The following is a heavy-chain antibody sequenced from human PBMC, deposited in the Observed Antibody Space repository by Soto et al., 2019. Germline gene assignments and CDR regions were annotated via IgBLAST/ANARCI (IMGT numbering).Heavy chain of an antibody. J-gene: IGHJ3*02. CDR3: ASHRKLLWFGELFGAFDI. CDR2: IYYSGST. Sequence: PSETLSLTCTLSGGSISRSGYYWMWHRPHPWKGMEWIWYIYYSGSTYYNPSLKSRVTISVDTSKNQFSLKLSSVTAAGTAVYYCASHRKLLWFGELFGAFDIWGQGTMVTVSS. D-gene: IGHD3-10*01. V-gene: IGHV4-31*03. CDR1: GGSISRSGYY.